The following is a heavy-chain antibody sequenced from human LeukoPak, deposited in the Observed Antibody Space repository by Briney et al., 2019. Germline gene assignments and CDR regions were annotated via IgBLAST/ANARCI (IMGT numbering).Heavy chain of an antibody. Sequence: GGSLRLSCAASGFTFNSYAMSWVRQAPGKGLEWVSSISGSGGSTYYTDSVKGRFTISRDNSKNTLYLQMNSLRAEDTAVYYCVKDQDSGAYSRFDYWGRGTLVTASS. D-gene: IGHD3-22*01. CDR1: GFTFNSYA. J-gene: IGHJ4*02. V-gene: IGHV3-23*01. CDR2: ISGSGGST. CDR3: VKDQDSGAYSRFDY.